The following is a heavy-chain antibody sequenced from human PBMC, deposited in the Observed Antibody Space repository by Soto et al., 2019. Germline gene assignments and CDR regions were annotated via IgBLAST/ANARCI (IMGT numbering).Heavy chain of an antibody. CDR2: ISAYNGNT. Sequence: QVKLVQSGAEVKKPGASVKVSGKASGYTFTSYGISWVRQAPGQGLEWMGWISAYNGNTNYAQKLQGRVTMTTDTSTSTAYIELRTLIYDDTTMYYTAREPPPIDLWGRGTTVTVSS. J-gene: IGHJ2*01. V-gene: IGHV1-18*01. CDR1: GYTFTSYG. CDR3: AREPPPIDL.